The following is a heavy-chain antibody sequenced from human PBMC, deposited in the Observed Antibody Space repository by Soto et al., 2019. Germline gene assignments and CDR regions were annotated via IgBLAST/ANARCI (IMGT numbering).Heavy chain of an antibody. CDR2: ISSSSSTI. J-gene: IGHJ4*02. V-gene: IGHV3-48*01. CDR3: ARALLPLGSYASDW. Sequence: GGSLRLSCAASGFTFSSYSMNWVRQAPGKGLEWVSYISSSSSTIYYADSVKGRFTISRDNAKNSLYLQMNSLRAEDTAVYYCARALLPLGSYASDWWGQGTLVTVSS. CDR1: GFTFSSYS. D-gene: IGHD1-26*01.